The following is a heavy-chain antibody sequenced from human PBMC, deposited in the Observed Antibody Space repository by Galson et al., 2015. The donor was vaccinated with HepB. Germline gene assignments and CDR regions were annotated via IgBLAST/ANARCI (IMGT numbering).Heavy chain of an antibody. V-gene: IGHV1-69*13. CDR3: AKAEGVVPAAIYYYYYMDV. D-gene: IGHD2-2*02. CDR2: IIPIFGTA. CDR1: GGTFSSYA. J-gene: IGHJ6*03. Sequence: SVKVSCKASGGTFSSYAISWVRQAPGQGLEWMGGIIPIFGTANYAQKFQGRVTITADESTSTAYMELSSLRSEDTAVYYCAKAEGVVPAAIYYYYYMDVWGKGTSVNVS.